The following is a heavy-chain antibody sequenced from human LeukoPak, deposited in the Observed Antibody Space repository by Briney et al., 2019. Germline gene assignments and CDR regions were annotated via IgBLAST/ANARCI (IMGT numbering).Heavy chain of an antibody. D-gene: IGHD5-24*01. J-gene: IGHJ4*02. V-gene: IGHV3-74*01. CDR3: VRDGDAYNFDC. Sequence: GGSLRLSCAASGFTFTTYWMHWVRQAPGKGLVWVSRIKSDGSSTNYADSVKGRFTISRDNAKNTLYLQMNSLRAEDTAVYYCVRDGDAYNFDCWGQGTLVVVSS. CDR1: GFTFTTYW. CDR2: IKSDGSST.